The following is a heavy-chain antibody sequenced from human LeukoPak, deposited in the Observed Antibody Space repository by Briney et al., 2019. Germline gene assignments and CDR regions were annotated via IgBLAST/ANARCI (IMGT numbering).Heavy chain of an antibody. CDR2: IFPSGGEI. D-gene: IGHD4-17*01. Sequence: PGGSLRLSCIASGFTVSSTYMSWVRQAPGKGLEWVSSIFPSGGEIHYADSVKGRFTISRDNSKNTLYLQMNSLRGEDTAVYYCARGSKSYGDYIRSRIYYIDYWGQGTLVTVSS. CDR1: GFTVSSTY. J-gene: IGHJ4*02. CDR3: ARGSKSYGDYIRSRIYYIDY. V-gene: IGHV3-66*02.